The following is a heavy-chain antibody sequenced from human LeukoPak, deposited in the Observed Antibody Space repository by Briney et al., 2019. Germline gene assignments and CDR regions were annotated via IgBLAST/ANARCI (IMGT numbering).Heavy chain of an antibody. CDR1: GGSISSYY. Sequence: SETLSLTCTVSGGSISSYYWSWIRQPPGKGLEWSGYIYYSGSAPYNPSLKSRVTISVDTSKNQSSLKLNSVTAADTAVYYCARVMEGDYGAMDVWGQGTTVTVFS. J-gene: IGHJ6*02. D-gene: IGHD3-3*01. CDR2: IYYSGSA. V-gene: IGHV4-59*01. CDR3: ARVMEGDYGAMDV.